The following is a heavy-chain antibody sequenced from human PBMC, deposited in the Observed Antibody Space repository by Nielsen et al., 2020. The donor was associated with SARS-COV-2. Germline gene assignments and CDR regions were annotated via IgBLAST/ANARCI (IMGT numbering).Heavy chain of an antibody. Sequence: WVRQAPGQGLEWMGWMNPNSGNTGYAQKFQGRVTMTRNTSISTAYMELRSLRSDDTAVYYCARGGYSSSWENYYYYMDVWGKGTTVTVSS. V-gene: IGHV1-8*01. D-gene: IGHD6-13*01. CDR2: MNPNSGNT. CDR3: ARGGYSSSWENYYYYMDV. J-gene: IGHJ6*03.